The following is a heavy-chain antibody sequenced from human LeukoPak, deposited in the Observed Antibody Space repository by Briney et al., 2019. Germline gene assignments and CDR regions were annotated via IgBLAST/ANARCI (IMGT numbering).Heavy chain of an antibody. CDR3: VKDGHSVTIFDY. J-gene: IGHJ4*02. V-gene: IGHV3-30*18. D-gene: IGHD4-17*01. CDR2: ISFDGRNK. CDR1: GFIFSSYW. Sequence: GGSLRLSCAASGFIFSSYWMHWVRQAPGKGLEWVAVISFDGRNKYFGDSVKGRFSISRDNSKNTLSLQMNSLRPEDTAVYYCVKDGHSVTIFDYWGRGTLVTVSS.